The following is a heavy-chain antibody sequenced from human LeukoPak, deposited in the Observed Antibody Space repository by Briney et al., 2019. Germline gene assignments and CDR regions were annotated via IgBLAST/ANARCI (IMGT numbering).Heavy chain of an antibody. CDR3: GGFRMFLRQSNIYYCYVDL. J-gene: IGHJ6*03. Sequence: SETLCLTCTVSNGSLGTYYWSCIPAPLRKGLERIGLVYRTVATNYSLSLTSRVTISFDKANQQMSLSMTSITAAATAVHFCGGFRMFLRQSNIYYCYVDLWGKGTTVAV. CDR2: VYRTVAT. CDR1: NGSLGTYY. V-gene: IGHV4-59*12. D-gene: IGHD3-10*02.